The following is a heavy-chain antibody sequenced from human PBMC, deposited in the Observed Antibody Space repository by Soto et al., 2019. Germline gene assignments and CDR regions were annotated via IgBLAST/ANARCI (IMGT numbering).Heavy chain of an antibody. D-gene: IGHD2-15*01. CDR1: GFTFSSYG. CDR3: ARDRRKGYCSGGSCYHHTPPEFDY. CDR2: IWYDGSNK. V-gene: IGHV3-33*01. J-gene: IGHJ4*02. Sequence: PGGSLRLSCAASGFTFSSYGMHWVRQASGKGLEWVAVIWYDGSNKYYADSVKGRFTISRDNSKNTLYLQMNSLRAEDTAVYYCARDRRKGYCSGGSCYHHTPPEFDYWGQGTLVTVSS.